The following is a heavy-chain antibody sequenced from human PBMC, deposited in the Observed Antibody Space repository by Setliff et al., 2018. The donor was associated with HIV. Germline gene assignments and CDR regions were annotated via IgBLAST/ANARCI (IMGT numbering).Heavy chain of an antibody. Sequence: GASVKVSCKASGYTFDSYGISWVRQAPGQGLEWMGWITDYNGNTNYAQKLQGRVTMTTDTSTSTAYMELSRLRSDDTAVYYCARGRDGYNGSGPTSPANDYYYYYMDVWGKGTTVTVSS. CDR1: GYTFDSYG. CDR2: ITDYNGNT. D-gene: IGHD3-10*01. CDR3: ARGRDGYNGSGPTSPANDYYYYYMDV. J-gene: IGHJ6*03. V-gene: IGHV1-18*01.